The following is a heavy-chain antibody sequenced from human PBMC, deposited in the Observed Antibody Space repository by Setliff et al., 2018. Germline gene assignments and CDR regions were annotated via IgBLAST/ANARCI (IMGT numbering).Heavy chain of an antibody. CDR3: VRTCSGSGCYAGLES. CDR1: GFFFRSYE. CDR2: INSGGTKI. Sequence: PGGSLRLSCAASGFFFRSYEMNWVRQTPGKGLEWVSYINSGGTKIYYADSVEGRFTISRDNGKNTLYLQMNSLRPEDTAVYYCVRTCSGSGCYAGLESWGQGTPVTVSS. D-gene: IGHD2-15*01. V-gene: IGHV3-48*03. J-gene: IGHJ4*02.